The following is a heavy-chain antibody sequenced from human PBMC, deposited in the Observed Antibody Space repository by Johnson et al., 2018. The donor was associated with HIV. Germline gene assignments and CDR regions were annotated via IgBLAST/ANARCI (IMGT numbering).Heavy chain of an antibody. CDR2: ISYDGSNK. J-gene: IGHJ3*02. Sequence: QEQLVESGGGLVKPGGSLRLSCAASGFTFSSYAMHWVRQAPGKGLEWVAVISYDGSNKYYADSVKGRFTISRDNAKNSLYVQMNSLRAEDTALYHCARVIGYDSSGKAFDIWGQGTMVTVSS. V-gene: IGHV3-30-3*01. CDR1: GFTFSSYA. D-gene: IGHD3-22*01. CDR3: ARVIGYDSSGKAFDI.